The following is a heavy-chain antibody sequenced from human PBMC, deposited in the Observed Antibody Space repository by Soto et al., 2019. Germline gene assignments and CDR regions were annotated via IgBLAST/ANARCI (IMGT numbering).Heavy chain of an antibody. V-gene: IGHV1-45*02. J-gene: IGHJ6*02. D-gene: IGHD3-10*01. CDR3: ATPGAYGAPSYGMDV. CDR2: ITGLNGDT. Sequence: QMPLVQSGAEVKKTGSSVKVSCTASGYTFTYRYLHWVRQAPGQALEWMGWITGLNGDTNFAQKFQGRVTITRDRSMTTASMELSSLTSDDTGIHYCATPGAYGAPSYGMDVWGQGTSVTVSS. CDR1: GYTFTYRY.